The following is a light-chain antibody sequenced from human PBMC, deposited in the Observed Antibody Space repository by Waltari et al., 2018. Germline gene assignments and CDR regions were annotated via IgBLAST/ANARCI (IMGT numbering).Light chain of an antibody. CDR1: QDISNY. V-gene: IGKV1-33*01. J-gene: IGKJ4*01. CDR3: QQYDNLPPLT. Sequence: DIQMTQSPSSLSASVGDRVTITCQASQDISNYLNWYQQKPGKAPKLLIYDASNFETGVPSKFSGSGSGTDFTLTISSLQPEDIATYYCQQYDNLPPLTFGGGTKVEIK. CDR2: DAS.